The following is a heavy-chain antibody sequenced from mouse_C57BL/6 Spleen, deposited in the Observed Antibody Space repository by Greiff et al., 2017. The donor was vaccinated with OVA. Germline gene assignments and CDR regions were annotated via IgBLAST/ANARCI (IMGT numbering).Heavy chain of an antibody. D-gene: IGHD3-3*01. J-gene: IGHJ4*01. V-gene: IGHV1-69*01. CDR2: IDPSDSYT. CDR1: GYTFTSYW. Sequence: VQLQQPGAELVMPGASVKLSCKASGYTFTSYWMHWVKQRPGQGLEWIGEIDPSDSYTNYNQKFKGKSTLTVDKSSSTAYMQLSSLTSEDSAVYYCASRGGYAMDYWGQGTSVTVSS. CDR3: ASRGGYAMDY.